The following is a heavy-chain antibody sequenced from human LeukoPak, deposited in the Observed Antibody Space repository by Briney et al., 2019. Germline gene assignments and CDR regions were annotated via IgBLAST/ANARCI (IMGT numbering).Heavy chain of an antibody. D-gene: IGHD2-2*02. V-gene: IGHV4-34*01. CDR2: INHSGST. J-gene: IGHJ6*02. Sequence: SETLSLTCAVYGGSFSGYYWSWIRQPPGKGLEWIGKINHSGSTNYNPSLKSRVTISVDTSKNQFSLKLSSVTAADTAVYYCARAFLGYCSSTSCYMVHYYYGMDVWGQGTTVTVSS. CDR3: ARAFLGYCSSTSCYMVHYYYGMDV. CDR1: GGSFSGYY.